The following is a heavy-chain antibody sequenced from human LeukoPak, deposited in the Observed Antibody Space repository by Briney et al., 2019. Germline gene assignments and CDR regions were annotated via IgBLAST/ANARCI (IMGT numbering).Heavy chain of an antibody. J-gene: IGHJ4*02. CDR2: ISYDGSNK. V-gene: IGHV3-30*03. D-gene: IGHD1-26*01. CDR1: GFTFSHYS. CDR3: ARGGDPALLPCFDY. Sequence: GGSLRLSCAASGFTFSHYSMNWVRQAPGKGLEWVAVISYDGSNKYYADSVKGRFTISRDNSKNTLYLQMNSLRAEDTAVYYCARGGDPALLPCFDYWGQGTLVTVSS.